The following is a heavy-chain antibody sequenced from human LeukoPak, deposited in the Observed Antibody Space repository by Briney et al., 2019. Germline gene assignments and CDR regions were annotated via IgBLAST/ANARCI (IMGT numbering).Heavy chain of an antibody. V-gene: IGHV1-69*05. Sequence: GSSVKVSCKASGGTFSSYAISWVRQAPGQGLEWMGGIIPIFGTANYAQKFQGRVTMTTDTSTSTAYMELRSLRSDDTAVYYCAREGYGGNSGDFDYWGQGTLVTVSS. D-gene: IGHD4-23*01. CDR1: GGTFSSYA. CDR3: AREGYGGNSGDFDY. J-gene: IGHJ4*02. CDR2: IIPIFGTA.